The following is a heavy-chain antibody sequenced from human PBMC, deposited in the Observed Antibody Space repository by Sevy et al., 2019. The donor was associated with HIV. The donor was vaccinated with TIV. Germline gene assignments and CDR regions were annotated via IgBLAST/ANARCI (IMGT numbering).Heavy chain of an antibody. CDR3: ARDSHGDYVNY. Sequence: ETLSLTCAVYGGSFSGYYWSWIRQPPGKGLERVANIKQDGSEKYYVDSVKGRFTISRDNAKNSLYLQMNSLRAEDTAVYYCARDSHGDYVNYWCQGTLVNVSS. CDR2: IKQDGSEK. J-gene: IGHJ4*02. V-gene: IGHV3-7*01. CDR1: GGSFSGYY. D-gene: IGHD4-17*01.